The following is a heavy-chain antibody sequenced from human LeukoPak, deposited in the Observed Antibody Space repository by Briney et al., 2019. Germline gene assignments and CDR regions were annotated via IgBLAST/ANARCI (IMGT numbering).Heavy chain of an antibody. Sequence: SESLSLTFTVSGRSISSDYWSWIRQPAGKGLEWIGRIYTSESTNYNPSLKSRVTISVDKSKNQFSLKVSSVAAADTAVYYCARWSRSGYYMDVWGKGTTVTVSS. CDR1: GRSISSDY. CDR3: ARWSRSGYYMDV. J-gene: IGHJ6*03. CDR2: IYTSEST. D-gene: IGHD6-19*01. V-gene: IGHV4-4*07.